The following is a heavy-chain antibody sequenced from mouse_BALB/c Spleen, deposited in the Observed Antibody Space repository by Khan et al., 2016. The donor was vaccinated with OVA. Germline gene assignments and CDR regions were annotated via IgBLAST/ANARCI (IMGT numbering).Heavy chain of an antibody. V-gene: IGHV9-3-1*01. CDR3: ARTLYCSGYDYSMDY. CDR1: GYIFTNYG. D-gene: IGHD1-1*01. CDR2: INTYTGEP. J-gene: IGHJ4*01. Sequence: QIQLVQPGPELKQPGETVKISCKASGYIFTNYGMTWVKQAPGKGLKWMGWINTYTGEPTYADDFKGRFALSLETSANTAYVQINNHIHEDAATYFCARTLYCSGYDYSMDYWGQGTSVTVSS.